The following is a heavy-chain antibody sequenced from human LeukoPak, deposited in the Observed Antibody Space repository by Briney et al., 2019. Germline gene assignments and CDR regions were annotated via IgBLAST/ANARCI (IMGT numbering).Heavy chain of an antibody. D-gene: IGHD3-22*01. J-gene: IGHJ4*02. CDR1: GFTFTSSA. V-gene: IGHV1-58*01. Sequence: GASVKVSCKASGFTFTSSAVQWVRQARGQRLEWIGWIVVGSGNTNYAQKFQERVTITRDMSTSTAYTELSSLRSEDTAVYYCAASPDYYDSSGYSYYFDYWGQGTLVTVSS. CDR3: AASPDYYDSSGYSYYFDY. CDR2: IVVGSGNT.